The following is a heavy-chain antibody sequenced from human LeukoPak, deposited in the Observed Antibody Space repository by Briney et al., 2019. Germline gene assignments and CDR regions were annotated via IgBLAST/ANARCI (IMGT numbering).Heavy chain of an antibody. Sequence: SETLSLACAVYGGSFSVYYWSWIRQPPGKGLEWIGEIYHSGSTNYNPSLKSRVTISVDTSKNQFSLKLSSVTAADTAVYYCARVGAVPYYYYMDVWGKGTTVTVSS. J-gene: IGHJ6*03. CDR2: IYHSGST. D-gene: IGHD4/OR15-4a*01. CDR3: ARVGAVPYYYYMDV. V-gene: IGHV4-34*01. CDR1: GGSFSVYY.